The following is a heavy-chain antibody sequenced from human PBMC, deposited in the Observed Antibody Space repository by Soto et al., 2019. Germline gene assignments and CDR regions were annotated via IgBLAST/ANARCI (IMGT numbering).Heavy chain of an antibody. J-gene: IGHJ4*02. Sequence: ASVKVSCKASGYTFTGYYMHWVRQAPGQGLEWMGWINPNSGGTNYAQKFQGWVTMTRDTSISTAYMELSSLISDDTAVYYCARPPGYISDWYYFDLWGQGTLVTVSS. CDR3: ARPPGYISDWYYFDL. D-gene: IGHD3-9*01. CDR1: GYTFTGYY. V-gene: IGHV1-2*04. CDR2: INPNSGGT.